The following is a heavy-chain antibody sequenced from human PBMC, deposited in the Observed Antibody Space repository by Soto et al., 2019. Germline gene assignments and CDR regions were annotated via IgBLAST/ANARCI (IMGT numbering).Heavy chain of an antibody. CDR3: VSQRTSVLTQAYFNY. J-gene: IGHJ4*02. CDR1: GGSVSNSNYY. Sequence: SETLSLTCTVSGGSVSNSNYYWGWIRQSPGKGLEWIGSVYYRGRSYSKSSVKSRVTISVDTSKNQFSLNLNSVTASDTAVYYCVSQRTSVLTQAYFNYWGPGALVTVSS. V-gene: IGHV4-39*01. D-gene: IGHD2-8*01. CDR2: VYYRGRS.